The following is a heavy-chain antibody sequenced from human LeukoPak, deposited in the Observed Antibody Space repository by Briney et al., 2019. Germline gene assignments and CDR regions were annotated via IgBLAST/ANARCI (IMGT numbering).Heavy chain of an antibody. V-gene: IGHV1-2*02. CDR3: ARGKDYYYGMDV. CDR2: INPNSGGT. J-gene: IGHJ6*02. Sequence: ASVKVSCKASGHTFTGYYMHWVRQAPGQGLEWMGWINPNSGGTNYAQKFQGRVTMTRDTSISTAYMELSRLRSDDTAVYYCARGKDYYYGMDVWGQGTTVTVSS. CDR1: GHTFTGYY.